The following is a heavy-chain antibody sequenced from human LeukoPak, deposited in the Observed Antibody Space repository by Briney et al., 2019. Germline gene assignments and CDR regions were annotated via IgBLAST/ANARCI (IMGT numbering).Heavy chain of an antibody. CDR3: ARAIVVVVTAPPYWYFDL. CDR2: IYNFGST. V-gene: IGHV4-4*08. D-gene: IGHD2-21*02. Sequence: PSETLSLTCTVSGGSISSYYWSWIRQSPGEGLEWVGHIYNFGSTNYNPSLKSRVTISVDTSKNQFSLKLSSVTAADTAVYYCARAIVVVVTAPPYWYFDLWGRGTLVTVSS. J-gene: IGHJ2*01. CDR1: GGSISSYY.